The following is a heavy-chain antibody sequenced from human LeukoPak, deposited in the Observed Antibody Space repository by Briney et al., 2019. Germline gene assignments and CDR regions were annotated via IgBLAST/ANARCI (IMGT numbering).Heavy chain of an antibody. J-gene: IGHJ4*02. CDR1: GGTFSSYA. Sequence: ASVKVSCKASGGTFSSYAISWVRQAPGQGLERMGRINPILGIANYAQKFQGRVTITADKSTSTAYMELSSLRSEDTAVYYCARDQGRGVIDYWGQGTLVTVSS. D-gene: IGHD3-10*01. CDR2: INPILGIA. CDR3: ARDQGRGVIDY. V-gene: IGHV1-69*04.